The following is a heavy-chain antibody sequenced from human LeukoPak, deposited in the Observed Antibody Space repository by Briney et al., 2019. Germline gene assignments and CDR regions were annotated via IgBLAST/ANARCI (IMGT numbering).Heavy chain of an antibody. CDR2: IIPIFGTA. V-gene: IGHV1-69*05. CDR1: GGTFSSYA. D-gene: IGHD6-19*01. J-gene: IGHJ4*02. CDR3: ARVGSSGWYVHPTLDY. Sequence: SVKVSCKASGGTFSSYAISWVRQAPGQGLEWMGGIIPIFGTANYAQKFQGRVTVTRDTSISTAYMELSRLRSDDTAVYYCARVGSSGWYVHPTLDYWGQGTLVTVSS.